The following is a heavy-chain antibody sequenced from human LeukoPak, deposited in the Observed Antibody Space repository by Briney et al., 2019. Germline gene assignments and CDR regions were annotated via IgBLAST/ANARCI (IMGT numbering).Heavy chain of an antibody. D-gene: IGHD2-2*01. CDR1: GGTFSSYG. Sequence: SCKASGGTFSSYGMSWVRQAPGKGLEWVSAISGSGGSTYYADSVKGRFTISRDNSKDTLYLQMNSLRAEDTAVYYCAKEGCSSTSCFFDYWGQGTLVTVSS. J-gene: IGHJ4*02. CDR3: AKEGCSSTSCFFDY. CDR2: ISGSGGST. V-gene: IGHV3-23*01.